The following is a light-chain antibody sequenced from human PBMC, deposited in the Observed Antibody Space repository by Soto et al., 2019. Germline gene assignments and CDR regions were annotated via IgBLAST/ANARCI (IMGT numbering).Light chain of an antibody. Sequence: EIVMTQSPATLSVSPGERATLSCRASQSVSSNLAWYQQKPGQAPRLLIYGASTRATGIPARFSGSGSGTEFTLTISRLQSEDFGVYYCQQYNNWPRTFGQGTKVDIK. CDR2: GAS. J-gene: IGKJ1*01. CDR1: QSVSSN. V-gene: IGKV3-15*01. CDR3: QQYNNWPRT.